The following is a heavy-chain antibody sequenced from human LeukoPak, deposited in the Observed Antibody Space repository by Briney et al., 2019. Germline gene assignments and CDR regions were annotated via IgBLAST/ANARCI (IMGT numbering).Heavy chain of an antibody. V-gene: IGHV3-53*01. J-gene: IGHJ6*03. CDR3: ARGGVNTMLRGVIRYYYMDV. D-gene: IGHD3-10*01. Sequence: PGGSLRLSYAASGFTFSSYWMNWVRQAPGKGLEWVSVIYRGDSTYYADSVKGRFTISRDNSKNTLYLQMNSLRAEDTAVYYCARGGVNTMLRGVIRYYYMDVWGKGTTVTISS. CDR2: IYRGDST. CDR1: GFTFSSYW.